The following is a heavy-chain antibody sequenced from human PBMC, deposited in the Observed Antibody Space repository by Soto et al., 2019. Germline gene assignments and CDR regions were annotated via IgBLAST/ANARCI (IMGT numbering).Heavy chain of an antibody. D-gene: IGHD3-16*01. CDR1: GFTFSSYA. V-gene: IGHV3-23*01. J-gene: IGHJ4*02. Sequence: GGSLRLSCAASGFTFSSYAMSWVRQAPGKGLEWVSAISGSGGSTYYADSVKGRFTISRDNAKNSLHLQMNSLRAEDTAVYYCARVNDYIWGRDHLWGQGALVTVSS. CDR3: ARVNDYIWGRDHL. CDR2: ISGSGGST.